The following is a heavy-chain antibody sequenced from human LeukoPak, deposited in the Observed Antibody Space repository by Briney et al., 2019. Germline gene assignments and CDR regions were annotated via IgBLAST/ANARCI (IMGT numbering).Heavy chain of an antibody. J-gene: IGHJ3*02. CDR3: ARAGAKYYYDSSGYYSTAFDI. D-gene: IGHD3-22*01. CDR1: GGSVSSGSYY. V-gene: IGHV4-61*01. CDR2: IYYSGST. Sequence: SETLSLTCTVSGGSVSSGSYYWGWLRQPPGKGLEWIGYIYYSGSTNYNPSLKSRVTISVVTSKNQFSLKLSSVTAADTAVYYCARAGAKYYYDSSGYYSTAFDIWGQGTMVTVSS.